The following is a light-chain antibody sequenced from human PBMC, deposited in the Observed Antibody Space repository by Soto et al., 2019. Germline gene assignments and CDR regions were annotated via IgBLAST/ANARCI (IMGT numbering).Light chain of an antibody. CDR1: QSISSW. CDR3: QQDNSYSPYT. V-gene: IGKV1-5*01. J-gene: IGKJ2*01. Sequence: DIQMTQSPSTLSASVGDRVTITCRASQSISSWLAWYQQKPGKAPKLLIYDASSLESGVPSRFSGSGSGTEFTLTISSLQPDDFATYYCQQDNSYSPYTFGQGTKREIK. CDR2: DAS.